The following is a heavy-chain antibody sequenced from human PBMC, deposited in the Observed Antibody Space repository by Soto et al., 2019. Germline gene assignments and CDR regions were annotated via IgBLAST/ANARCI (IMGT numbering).Heavy chain of an antibody. CDR1: GYIFTSYA. CDR3: ARDSTGESSSWLYYYYYYMAV. V-gene: IGHV1-3*01. J-gene: IGHJ6*03. Sequence: QVQLVQSGAEVKKPGASVKVSCKASGYIFTSYAMHWVRQAPGQRLEWMGWINAGNGHTKYSQKFPGRVTITRDTSASTAYMELSRLRSEDTAVYYCARDSTGESSSWLYYYYYYMAVWGKGTTVTVSS. D-gene: IGHD6-13*01. CDR2: INAGNGHT.